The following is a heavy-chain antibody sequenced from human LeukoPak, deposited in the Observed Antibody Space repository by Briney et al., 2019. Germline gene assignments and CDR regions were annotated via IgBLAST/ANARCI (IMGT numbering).Heavy chain of an antibody. D-gene: IGHD3-22*01. CDR3: ARDDYYEPLDY. CDR1: GYSFTSYW. CDR2: IYPGDSDT. J-gene: IGHJ4*02. Sequence: GESLKVSCKGSGYSFTSYWIGWVRQMPGKGLEWMVIIYPGDSDTRYSPSFQGQVTISADKSISTAYLQWNSLKASDTAMYYCARDDYYEPLDYWGQETLVTVSS. V-gene: IGHV5-51*01.